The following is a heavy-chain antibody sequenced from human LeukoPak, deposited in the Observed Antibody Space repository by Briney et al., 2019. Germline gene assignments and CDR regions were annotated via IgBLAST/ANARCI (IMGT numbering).Heavy chain of an antibody. Sequence: PGGCLRLSCAASGFTFSSYSMNWVRQAPGKGLEWVSYIISSSSTIYYAASAKGQFTISRDNAKNSLYLQMNSLRAEDTAVYYCARKAVAGSFEYWGQGTLVTVSS. V-gene: IGHV3-48*01. CDR2: IISSSSTI. J-gene: IGHJ4*02. CDR3: ARKAVAGSFEY. CDR1: GFTFSSYS. D-gene: IGHD6-19*01.